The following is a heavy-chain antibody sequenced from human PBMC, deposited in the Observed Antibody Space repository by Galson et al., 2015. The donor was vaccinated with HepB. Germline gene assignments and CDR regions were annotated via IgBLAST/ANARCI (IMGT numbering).Heavy chain of an antibody. CDR1: GFTFSGSA. Sequence: SLRLSCAASGFTFSGSAMHWVRQASGKGLEWVGRIRIKASSYATAYAASVQGRFTISRDDSKNTAYLQMNSLKTEDTAVYYCAPSGSNFRWFDPWGQGTLVTVSS. CDR3: APSGSNFRWFDP. CDR2: IRIKASSYAT. V-gene: IGHV3-73*01. D-gene: IGHD1-26*01. J-gene: IGHJ5*02.